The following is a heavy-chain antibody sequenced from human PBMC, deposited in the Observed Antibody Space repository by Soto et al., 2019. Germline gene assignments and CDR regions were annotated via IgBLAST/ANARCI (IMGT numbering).Heavy chain of an antibody. CDR2: INPNSGGT. CDR3: ARGGVYYDSSGYYYHYYYGMDV. V-gene: IGHV1-2*02. D-gene: IGHD3-22*01. J-gene: IGHJ6*02. CDR1: GYTFTGYY. Sequence: QVQLVQSGAEVKKPGASVKVSCKASGYTFTGYYMHWVRQAPGQGLEWMGWINPNSGGTNYAQKFQGRVTMTRDTSISTAYMELSRLRSDDTAVYYCARGGVYYDSSGYYYHYYYGMDVWGQGTTVTVSS.